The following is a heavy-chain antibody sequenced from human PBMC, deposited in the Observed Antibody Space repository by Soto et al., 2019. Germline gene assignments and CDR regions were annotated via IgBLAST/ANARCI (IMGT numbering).Heavy chain of an antibody. CDR1: GGTFSSYS. V-gene: IGHV1-69*01. CDR3: ARDGGRHSGGIDY. Sequence: QVQLVQSGAEVKKPGSSVKVSCKASGGTFSSYSINWVRKAPGQGLECMGEIIPIFGTANYAQKFQGRVTITADESTSTAYMELSSLRSEYTAVYYCARDGGRHSGGIDYWGQGTLVTVSS. CDR2: IIPIFGTA. D-gene: IGHD1-26*01. J-gene: IGHJ4*02.